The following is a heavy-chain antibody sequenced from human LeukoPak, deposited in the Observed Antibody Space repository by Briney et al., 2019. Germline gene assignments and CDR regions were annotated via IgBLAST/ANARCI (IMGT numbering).Heavy chain of an antibody. V-gene: IGHV1-3*01. CDR2: INAGNGNT. CDR1: GYTFTSYA. CDR3: ARGALRYFDPNGYFDY. D-gene: IGHD3-9*01. Sequence: ASVKVSCKASGYTFTSYAMHWVRQAPGQRLEWMGWINAGNGNTKYSQKFQGRVTITRDTSASTAYMELSSLRSEDTAVYYCARGALRYFDPNGYFDYWGQGTLVTVSS. J-gene: IGHJ4*02.